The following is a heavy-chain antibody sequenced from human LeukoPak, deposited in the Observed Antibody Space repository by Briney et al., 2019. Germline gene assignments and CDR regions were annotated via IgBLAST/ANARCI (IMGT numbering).Heavy chain of an antibody. CDR1: GYSFTSYW. CDR2: IYPGDSDT. V-gene: IGHV5-51*01. J-gene: IGHJ6*04. D-gene: IGHD4-23*01. Sequence: GESLKISCKGSGYSFTSYWIGWVRQMPGKGLEWMGIIYPGDSDTRYSPSFQGQVTISADKSISTAYLQWSSLKASDTAMYYCARHRVVTLSVSPFYYYYVRDVGAKGTRVTVSS. CDR3: ARHRVVTLSVSPFYYYYVRDV.